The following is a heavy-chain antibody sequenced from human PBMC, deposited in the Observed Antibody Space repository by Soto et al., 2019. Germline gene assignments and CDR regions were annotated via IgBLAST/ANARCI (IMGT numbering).Heavy chain of an antibody. V-gene: IGHV4-30-2*01. CDR2: IYHSGST. CDR1: GGSISSGGYS. Sequence: QLQLQESGSGLVKPSQTLSLTCAVSGGSISSGGYSWSWIRQPPGKGLEWIGYIYHSGSTYYNPSFKSRVTISVDRSKNQFSRKLSSVTAADTAVYYCARAIGWFGELLGGYYFDYWGEGTLVTVSS. D-gene: IGHD3-10*01. CDR3: ARAIGWFGELLGGYYFDY. J-gene: IGHJ4*02.